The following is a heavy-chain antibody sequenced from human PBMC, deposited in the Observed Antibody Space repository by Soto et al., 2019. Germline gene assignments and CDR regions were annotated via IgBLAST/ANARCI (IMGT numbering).Heavy chain of an antibody. V-gene: IGHV4-61*01. CDR3: ATVAQQLEYDY. D-gene: IGHD6-13*01. CDR2: IYYSGST. CDR1: GGCVSSGRYY. Sequence: NPSETPSLTCTVSGGCVSSGRYYWNGIRQPPGKGLEWIGYIYYSGSTNYNPSLKSRVTISVDASKNQFSLKLSAVTAAATAVYYCATVAQQLEYDYWGQVPMGTFSS. J-gene: IGHJ4*02.